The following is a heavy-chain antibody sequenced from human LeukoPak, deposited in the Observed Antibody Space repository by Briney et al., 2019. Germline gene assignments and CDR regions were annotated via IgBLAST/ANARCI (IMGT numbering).Heavy chain of an antibody. D-gene: IGHD6-19*01. CDR1: GFTFDAYA. J-gene: IGHJ4*02. Sequence: PGRSLRLSCAASGFTFDAYAMHWVRQAPGKGLEWVSGISWNSDIIGYADSVKGRFTISRDNAKNSLYLQMNSLRAEDTALYYCAKVGGGEDSSGWFCFDNWGQGTLVTVSS. V-gene: IGHV3-9*01. CDR3: AKVGGGEDSSGWFCFDN. CDR2: ISWNSDII.